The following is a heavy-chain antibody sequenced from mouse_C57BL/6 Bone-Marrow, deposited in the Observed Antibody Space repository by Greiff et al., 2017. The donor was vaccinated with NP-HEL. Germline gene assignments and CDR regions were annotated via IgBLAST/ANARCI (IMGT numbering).Heavy chain of an antibody. Sequence: VQLQQSGAELARPGASVKLSCKASGYTFTSYGISWVKQRTGQGLEWIGEIYPRSGNTYYNEKFKGKATLTADKSSSTAYMELRSLTSEDSAVYFCARPSNYSNYEGYWGRGTTLTVSS. CDR1: GYTFTSYG. CDR3: ARPSNYSNYEGY. J-gene: IGHJ2*01. V-gene: IGHV1-81*01. CDR2: IYPRSGNT. D-gene: IGHD2-5*01.